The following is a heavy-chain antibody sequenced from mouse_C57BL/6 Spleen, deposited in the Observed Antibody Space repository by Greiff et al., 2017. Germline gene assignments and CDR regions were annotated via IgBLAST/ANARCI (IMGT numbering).Heavy chain of an antibody. D-gene: IGHD2-5*01. Sequence: EVKLMESGAELVKPGASVKLSCTASGFNIKDYYMHWVKQRTEQGLEWIGRIDPEDGETKYAPKFQGKATITADTSSNTAYLQLSSLTSEDTAVYYCAPIYYSNYYFDVWGTGTTVTVSS. CDR1: GFNIKDYY. V-gene: IGHV14-2*01. CDR3: APIYYSNYYFDV. CDR2: IDPEDGET. J-gene: IGHJ1*03.